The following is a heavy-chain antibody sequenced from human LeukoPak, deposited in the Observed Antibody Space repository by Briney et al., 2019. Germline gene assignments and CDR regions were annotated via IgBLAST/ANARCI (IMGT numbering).Heavy chain of an antibody. CDR3: ARGSPRYGSGSYYPLAFDY. CDR2: IYTSGNT. V-gene: IGHV4-4*08. Sequence: PSETLSLTCTVSGGSMSSYYWSWIRQPPGKGLEWIGYIYTSGNTNYNPSLKSRVTISVDTSKNQFSLKLSSVTAADTAVYYCARGSPRYGSGSYYPLAFDYWGQGTLVTVSS. CDR1: GGSMSSYY. D-gene: IGHD3-10*01. J-gene: IGHJ4*02.